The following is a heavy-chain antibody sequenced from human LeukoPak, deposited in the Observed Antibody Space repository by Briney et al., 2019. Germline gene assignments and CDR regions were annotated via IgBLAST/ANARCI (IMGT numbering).Heavy chain of an antibody. CDR2: ISSSSKII. J-gene: IGHJ4*02. D-gene: IGHD6-13*01. CDR3: ARDPGLKRAAACGDH. CDR1: GFSFSTYG. Sequence: PGGSLRLSCAASGFSFSTYGMIWVRQAPGKGLEWISYISSSSKIIHYADSVKGRSTISRDNAKNSLYLQLSSLRAEDTAVYYCARDPGLKRAAACGDHWGQGTLVIVSS. V-gene: IGHV3-48*01.